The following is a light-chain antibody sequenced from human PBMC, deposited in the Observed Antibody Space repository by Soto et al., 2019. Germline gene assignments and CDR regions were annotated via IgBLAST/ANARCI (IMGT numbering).Light chain of an antibody. CDR1: QRVPRSY. CDR3: QQYGSSPFT. V-gene: IGKV3-20*01. CDR2: GTS. Sequence: IVLTQSPGTLSLSPGERATLSCRASQRVPRSYLAWYQQKPGQAPRLLIYGTSSRATGIPDRFSGSGSGTDFTLTISILEPEDFAVYYCQQYGSSPFTFGQGTRLEIK. J-gene: IGKJ5*01.